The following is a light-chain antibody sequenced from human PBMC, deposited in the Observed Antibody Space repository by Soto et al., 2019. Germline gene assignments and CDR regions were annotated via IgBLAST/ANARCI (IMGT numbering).Light chain of an antibody. CDR1: QSVLYSANDENY. CDR3: QQYNNWPRT. Sequence: DIVLTQSPASLAVSLGERATINCKSSQSVLYSANDENYLAWYQQKPGQPPKLLIYGASTRATGIPARFSGSGSGTEFTLTINSLQSEDFAVYYCQQYNNWPRTFGQGTKV. V-gene: IGKV4-1*01. CDR2: GAS. J-gene: IGKJ1*01.